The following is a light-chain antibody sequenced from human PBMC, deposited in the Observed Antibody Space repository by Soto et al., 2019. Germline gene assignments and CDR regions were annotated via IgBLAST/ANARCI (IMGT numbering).Light chain of an antibody. CDR2: RAS. Sequence: ILMTQSPATVSVSPGESATLSCRASQNIYYNVAWYQQRPGQAPRLLIYRASTRAPGVPARFSGSGSGTEFTLTISSLQPEDFTVYACLQYHNLWAFGQGTKAEI. CDR3: LQYHNLWA. V-gene: IGKV3-15*01. J-gene: IGKJ1*01. CDR1: QNIYYN.